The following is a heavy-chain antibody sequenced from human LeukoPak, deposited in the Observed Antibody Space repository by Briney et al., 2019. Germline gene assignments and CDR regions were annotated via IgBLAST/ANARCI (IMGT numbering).Heavy chain of an antibody. CDR1: SGSISSDY. J-gene: IGHJ4*02. CDR3: ARPRYSGSYSFDY. CDR2: IYYTGTPRA. D-gene: IGHD1-26*01. V-gene: IGHV4-59*08. Sequence: SETLSLTCTVSSGSISSDYWSWIRQSPGKGLEWIGHIYYTGTPRANYNPSLKSRVTISVDTSKNQFSLKLSSVTAADTAVYYCARPRYSGSYSFDYWGQGTLVTVSS.